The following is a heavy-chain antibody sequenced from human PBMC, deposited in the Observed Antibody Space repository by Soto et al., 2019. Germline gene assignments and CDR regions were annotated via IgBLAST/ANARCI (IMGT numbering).Heavy chain of an antibody. Sequence: VQLVESGGGLVQPGGSLRLSCAASEFTFDKYSMTWVRQAPGKGPEWVANIKPDGSEQYYVDSVKGRFTISRDHANKSLYRHINSLRAEETAVYFSARGNWNYYYGFDVWGQGTKATVSS. CDR1: EFTFDKYS. CDR3: ARGNWNYYYGFDV. V-gene: IGHV3-7*01. J-gene: IGHJ6*02. CDR2: IKPDGSEQ. D-gene: IGHD1-20*01.